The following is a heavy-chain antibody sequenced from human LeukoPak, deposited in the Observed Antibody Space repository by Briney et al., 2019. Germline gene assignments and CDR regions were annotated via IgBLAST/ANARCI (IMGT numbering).Heavy chain of an antibody. Sequence: SETLSLTCTVSGGSISSYYWSWIHQPPGKGLEWIGYISYSGTTNYNPSLKSRVTISVDTSKNQFSLKLSSVTAADTAVYYCARDRENWYFDLWGRGALVTVSS. CDR3: ARDRENWYFDL. D-gene: IGHD3-10*01. CDR2: ISYSGTT. CDR1: GGSISSYY. J-gene: IGHJ2*01. V-gene: IGHV4-59*01.